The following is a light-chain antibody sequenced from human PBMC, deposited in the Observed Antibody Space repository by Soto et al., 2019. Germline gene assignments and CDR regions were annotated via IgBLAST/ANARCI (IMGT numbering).Light chain of an antibody. J-gene: IGKJ4*01. CDR3: QQYYSRPLT. V-gene: IGKV4-1*01. Sequence: DIVMNQSPDSLAVSLGERATINCKSSQSVLYSSNNKNYLAWYQQKPGQPPKLLIYWASTRESGVPDRFSGSGSGTDFTLTISSLQAEDVAIYFCQQYYSRPLTFGGGTKVEI. CDR2: WAS. CDR1: QSVLYSSNNKNY.